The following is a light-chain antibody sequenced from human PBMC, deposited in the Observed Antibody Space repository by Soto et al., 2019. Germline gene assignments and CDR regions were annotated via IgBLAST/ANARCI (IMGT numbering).Light chain of an antibody. J-gene: IGKJ1*01. V-gene: IGKV4-1*01. Sequence: DIVMTQSPDSLAVSLGERATINCKSSQSVLYSSNNKNYLAWYQQKPGQSPKLLIYWASTRESGVPDRFSGSGSGTDFTLTISSLQAEDVAIYYCQQDYSTPWTFGQGTKVVIK. CDR1: QSVLYSSNNKNY. CDR2: WAS. CDR3: QQDYSTPWT.